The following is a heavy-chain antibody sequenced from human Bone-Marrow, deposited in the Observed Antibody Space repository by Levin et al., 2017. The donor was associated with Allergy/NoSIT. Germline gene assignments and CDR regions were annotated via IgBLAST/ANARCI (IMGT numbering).Heavy chain of an antibody. CDR3: ARGRSSSWYEIDY. V-gene: IGHV4-59*01. J-gene: IGHJ4*02. D-gene: IGHD6-13*01. CDR1: GGSISSYY. CDR2: IYYSGST. Sequence: SETLSLTCTVSGGSISSYYWSWIRQPPGKGLEWIGYIYYSGSTNYNPSLKSRVTISVDTSKNQFSLKLSSVTAADTAVYYCARGRSSSWYEIDYWGQGTLVTVSS.